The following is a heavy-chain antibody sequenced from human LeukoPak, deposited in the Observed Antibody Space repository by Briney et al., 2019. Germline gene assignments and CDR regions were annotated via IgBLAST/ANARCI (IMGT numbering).Heavy chain of an antibody. CDR1: GGTFSSYA. CDR2: IIPIFGTA. CDR3: ARSGRSSGSHHDWFDP. J-gene: IGHJ5*02. V-gene: IGHV1-69*13. Sequence: ASVKVSCKASGGTFSSYAISWVRQAPGQGLEWVGGIIPIFGTANYAQKFQGRVTITADESTSTAYMELSSLRSEDTAVYYCARSGRSSGSHHDWFDPWGQGTLVTVSS. D-gene: IGHD6-19*01.